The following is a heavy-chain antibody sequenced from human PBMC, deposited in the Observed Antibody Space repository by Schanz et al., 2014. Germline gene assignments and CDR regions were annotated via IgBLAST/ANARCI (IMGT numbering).Heavy chain of an antibody. V-gene: IGHV3-48*01. CDR3: ARAGYDADNWFDP. Sequence: EVQLVESGGGLVQPGGSLRLSCTASGFTFSSYSMNWVRQAPGKGLEWVSFVHPGGSTYYPDSVKGRFTISRDNAKNSLFLQMNSLRAEDTAVYYCARAGYDADNWFDPWGQGTLVTVSS. D-gene: IGHD2-2*01. CDR2: VHPGGST. J-gene: IGHJ5*02. CDR1: GFTFSSYS.